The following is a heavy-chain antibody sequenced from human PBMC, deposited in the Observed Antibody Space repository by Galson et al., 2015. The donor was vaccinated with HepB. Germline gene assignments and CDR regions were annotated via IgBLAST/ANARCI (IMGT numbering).Heavy chain of an antibody. J-gene: IGHJ4*02. D-gene: IGHD3-9*01. CDR2: ISYDGSNK. CDR1: EFTFSSYG. V-gene: IGHV3-30*18. CDR3: AKEVEYYDILTGYPPDY. Sequence: SLRLSCAASEFTFSSYGMHWVRQAPGKGLEWVAVISYDGSNKYYADSVKGRFTISRDNSKNTLYLQMNSLRAEDTAVYYCAKEVEYYDILTGYPPDYWGQGTLVTVSS.